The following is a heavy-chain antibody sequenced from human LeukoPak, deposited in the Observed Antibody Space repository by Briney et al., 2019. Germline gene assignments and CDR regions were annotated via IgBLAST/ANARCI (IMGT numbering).Heavy chain of an antibody. CDR3: ARAVSGRFDY. Sequence: SETLSLTCTVSGGSINNYYWSWVRQPLGAGLEWLAYIYYTGSTNYNPSLKTRLTISVDTSKNQFSLRLNSVTAADTAVYYCARAVSGRFDYWGQGTLVTVSS. J-gene: IGHJ4*02. V-gene: IGHV4-59*08. CDR2: IYYTGST. D-gene: IGHD6-19*01. CDR1: GGSINNYY.